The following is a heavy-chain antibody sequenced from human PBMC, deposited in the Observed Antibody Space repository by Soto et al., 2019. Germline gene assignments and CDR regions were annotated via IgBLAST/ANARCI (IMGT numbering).Heavy chain of an antibody. J-gene: IGHJ4*02. D-gene: IGHD5-12*01. CDR1: GFTFSSYS. CDR3: ARDLVALDY. V-gene: IGHV3-48*02. Sequence: PGGSLRLSCAASGFTFSSYSMNWVRQAPGKGLEWVSYISSNSSTIYYAESVKGRFTISRDNAKNSLYQQKNSLRDEDTAVYYCARDLVALDYWGQGTLVTVSS. CDR2: ISSNSSTI.